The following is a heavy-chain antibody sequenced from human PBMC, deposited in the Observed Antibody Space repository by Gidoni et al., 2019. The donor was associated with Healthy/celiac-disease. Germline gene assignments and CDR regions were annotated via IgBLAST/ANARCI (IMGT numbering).Heavy chain of an antibody. D-gene: IGHD3-10*01. CDR1: GFTFSSYA. CDR3: AKADNRRFGESLRLGY. J-gene: IGHJ4*02. Sequence: EVQLLESGGGLVQPGGSLRLSCAASGFTFSSYAMSWVRQAPGKGLEWVSAISGSGGSTYYADSVKGRFTISRDNSKNTLYLQMNSLRAEDTAVYYCAKADNRRFGESLRLGYWGQGTLVTVSS. CDR2: ISGSGGST. V-gene: IGHV3-23*01.